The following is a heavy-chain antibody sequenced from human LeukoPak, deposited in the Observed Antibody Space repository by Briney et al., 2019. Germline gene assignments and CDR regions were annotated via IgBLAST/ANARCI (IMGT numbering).Heavy chain of an antibody. J-gene: IGHJ6*03. CDR1: GGSISSYY. D-gene: IGHD6-19*01. CDR2: IYYSGST. CDR3: ARGYSSGWNDYYNRDV. Sequence: SETLSLTCTVSGGSISSYYWSWIRQPPGKGLEWIGYIYYSGSTNYSPSLKSRVTISVDTSKNQFSLKLSSVTAADTAVYYWARGYSSGWNDYYNRDVWGKGTTVTISS. V-gene: IGHV4-59*01.